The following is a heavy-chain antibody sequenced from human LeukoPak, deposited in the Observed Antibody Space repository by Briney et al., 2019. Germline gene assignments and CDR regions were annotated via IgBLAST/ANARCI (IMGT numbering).Heavy chain of an antibody. Sequence: SETLSLTCTVSGYSISSGYYWGWIRQPPGKGLEWIGSIYHSGSTYYNPSLKSRVTISIDTSKNEFSLKLTSVTPADTAVYYCAREANYYGSGSYFEGTFDYWGQGSLVTVSS. J-gene: IGHJ4*02. V-gene: IGHV4-38-2*02. D-gene: IGHD3-10*01. CDR3: AREANYYGSGSYFEGTFDY. CDR2: IYHSGST. CDR1: GYSISSGYY.